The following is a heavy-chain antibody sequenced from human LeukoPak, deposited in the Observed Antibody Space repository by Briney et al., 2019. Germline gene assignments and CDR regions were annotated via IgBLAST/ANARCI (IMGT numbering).Heavy chain of an antibody. D-gene: IGHD3-10*01. Sequence: ASVKVSCKTSGYPFTKWEINWVRQAAGQGLEWLGWVHPDNGNTYYAQRFRGRVTMTRNTSISTAYMELSSLRSEDTAVYYCARGQGTGELDYWGQGTLVTVSS. CDR3: ARGQGTGELDY. CDR1: GYPFTKWE. V-gene: IGHV1-8*01. CDR2: VHPDNGNT. J-gene: IGHJ4*02.